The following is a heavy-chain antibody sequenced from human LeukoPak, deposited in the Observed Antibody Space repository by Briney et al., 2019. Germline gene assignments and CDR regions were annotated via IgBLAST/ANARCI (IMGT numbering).Heavy chain of an antibody. CDR3: ANHATTEGYFDY. V-gene: IGHV3-23*01. CDR1: GFTFSSYA. J-gene: IGHJ4*02. CDR2: IGGSGGST. Sequence: SGGSLRLSCAASGFTFSSYAMSWVRQAPGKGLEWVSAIGGSGGSTYYADSVKGRFTISRDNSKNTLYLQMNSLRAEDTAVYYCANHATTEGYFDYWGQGTLVTVSS. D-gene: IGHD4-17*01.